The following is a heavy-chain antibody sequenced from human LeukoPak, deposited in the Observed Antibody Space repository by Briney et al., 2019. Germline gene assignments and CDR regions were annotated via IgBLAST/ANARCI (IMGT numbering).Heavy chain of an antibody. D-gene: IGHD3-9*01. Sequence: ASVKVSCKASGYTFTNYAIHWVRQAPGQGLEWMGWVNAGNGNTKYSQKFQGRVTITRDTSASTAYMELSSLRSEDTAVYYCARLGSSYYDLLTGYYGGSWFDPWGQGTLVTVFS. CDR3: ARLGSSYYDLLTGYYGGSWFDP. V-gene: IGHV1-3*01. CDR1: GYTFTNYA. CDR2: VNAGNGNT. J-gene: IGHJ5*02.